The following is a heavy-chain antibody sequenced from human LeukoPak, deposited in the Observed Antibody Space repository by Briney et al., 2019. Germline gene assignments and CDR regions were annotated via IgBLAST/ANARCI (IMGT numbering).Heavy chain of an antibody. CDR1: GFTFSSYS. J-gene: IGHJ5*01. CDR3: ARDNEYYGSGSYYDWFDS. V-gene: IGHV3-21*01. Sequence: WGSLRLSCAASGFTFSSYSMNWVRQAPGKGLEWVSSISSSSSYIYYADSVKGRFTISRDNAKNSLYLQMNSLRAEDTAVYYCARDNEYYGSGSYYDWFDSWGQGTLVTVSS. D-gene: IGHD3-10*01. CDR2: ISSSSSYI.